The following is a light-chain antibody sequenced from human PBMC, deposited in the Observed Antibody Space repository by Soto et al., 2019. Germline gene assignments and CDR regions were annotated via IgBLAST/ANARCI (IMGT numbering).Light chain of an antibody. J-gene: IGLJ2*01. V-gene: IGLV1-44*01. Sequence: QSVLTQPPSVSGTPGQRVNMSCSGSSSNIGSKSVSWYQHLPQTAPKLLIYSNNQRPSGVPGRFSGSKSGTSASLAISGLQSDDETQYYCAAWDDSLNVLVFGGVTKLTVL. CDR2: SNN. CDR3: AAWDDSLNVLV. CDR1: SSNIGSKS.